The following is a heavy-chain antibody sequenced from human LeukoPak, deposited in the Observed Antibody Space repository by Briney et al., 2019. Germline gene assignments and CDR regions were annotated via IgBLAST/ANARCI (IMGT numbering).Heavy chain of an antibody. V-gene: IGHV4-34*01. Sequence: SETLSPTCAVYGGSFSGYYWSWIRQPPGKGLEWIGEINHSGSTNYNPSLKSRVTISVDTSKNQFSLKLSSVTAADTALYYCARDNGSGYTKGYKHYYYYLDVWGKGTTVTVSS. CDR3: ARDNGSGYTKGYKHYYYYLDV. CDR1: GGSFSGYY. D-gene: IGHD1-26*01. J-gene: IGHJ6*03. CDR2: INHSGST.